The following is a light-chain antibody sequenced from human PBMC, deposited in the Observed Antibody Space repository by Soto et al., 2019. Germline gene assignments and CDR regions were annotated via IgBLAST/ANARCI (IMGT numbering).Light chain of an antibody. CDR1: QNISSH. J-gene: IGKJ1*01. V-gene: IGKV3-15*01. CDR3: QQYNNWLWT. Sequence: MTQSPATLSVSPGERATLSCRASQNISSHLAWYQQKPGQAPRVLIDGASTRATGIPARFSGSGSGTELTLTISSLQSEDFAVYYCQQYNNWLWTFGQGTKVEIK. CDR2: GAS.